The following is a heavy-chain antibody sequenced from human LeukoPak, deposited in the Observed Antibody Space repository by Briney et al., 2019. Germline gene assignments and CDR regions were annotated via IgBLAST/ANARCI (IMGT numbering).Heavy chain of an antibody. V-gene: IGHV1-46*01. CDR2: INPSGGAT. Sequence: ASVKVSCKASGYTFTSNYIHWVRQAPGQGLEWMGIINPSGGATSYAQKFQGRVTMTRDTSTSTVYMELSSLRSQDTAVYYCARGPPNWGYDYWGPGTLVTVSS. CDR1: GYTFTSNY. J-gene: IGHJ4*02. CDR3: ARGPPNWGYDY. D-gene: IGHD7-27*01.